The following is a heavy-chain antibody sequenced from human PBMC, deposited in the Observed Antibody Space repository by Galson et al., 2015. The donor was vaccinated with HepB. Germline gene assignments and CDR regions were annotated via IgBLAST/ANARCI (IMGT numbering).Heavy chain of an antibody. CDR3: ARPGSGWDRAIDY. J-gene: IGHJ4*02. V-gene: IGHV5-51*01. D-gene: IGHD6-19*01. CDR1: GYSFTNYW. Sequence: QSGAEVKKPGESLKISCQGSGYSFTNYWIGWVRQMPGKGLEWMGIVYPSDSQTRYSPSFQGQVTISADKSISPAYLQWSSLKASDTAMYYCARPGSGWDRAIDYWGQGTLVTVSS. CDR2: VYPSDSQT.